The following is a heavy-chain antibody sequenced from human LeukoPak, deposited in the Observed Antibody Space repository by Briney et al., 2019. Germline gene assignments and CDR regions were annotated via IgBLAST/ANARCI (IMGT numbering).Heavy chain of an antibody. CDR2: IYSGGST. Sequence: GGSLRLSCAASGFTVSSNYMSWVRQAPGKGLEWVSVIYSGGSTYYADSVKGRFTISRDNSKNTLYLQMDSLRAEDTAVYYCAKDAMITFGGVIAHFDYWGQGTLVTVSS. CDR3: AKDAMITFGGVIAHFDY. J-gene: IGHJ4*02. D-gene: IGHD3-16*02. CDR1: GFTVSSNY. V-gene: IGHV3-53*01.